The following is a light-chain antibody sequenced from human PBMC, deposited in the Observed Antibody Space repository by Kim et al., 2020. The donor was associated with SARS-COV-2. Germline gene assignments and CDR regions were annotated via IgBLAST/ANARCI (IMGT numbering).Light chain of an antibody. CDR1: LPVSSRY. CDR3: QQYGRSPWT. J-gene: IGKJ1*01. V-gene: IGKV3-20*01. CDR2: GASSRGF. Sequence: SASLSRTASLPVSSRYVAWYKQKPGQAPRLLIYGASSRGFSSATGIPDRFSGSGSGTDFSLTISRLEPEDFAVYYCQQYGRSPWTFGQGIKVDIK.